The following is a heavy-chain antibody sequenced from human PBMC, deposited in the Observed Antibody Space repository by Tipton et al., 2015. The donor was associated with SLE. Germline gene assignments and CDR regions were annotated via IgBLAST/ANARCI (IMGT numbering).Heavy chain of an antibody. J-gene: IGHJ5*01. CDR3: ARQVYSSSSWFDS. CDR2: ISTSGST. CDR1: GGSTSSYY. V-gene: IGHV4-4*07. D-gene: IGHD6-6*01. Sequence: TLSLTCSVSGGSTSSYYWSWVRQPAGKGLEWIGHISTSGSTNYNPSFKSRVTVSADTSRDQFSLKLDSVTAADTALYYCARQVYSSSSWFDSWGLGTLVTVSS.